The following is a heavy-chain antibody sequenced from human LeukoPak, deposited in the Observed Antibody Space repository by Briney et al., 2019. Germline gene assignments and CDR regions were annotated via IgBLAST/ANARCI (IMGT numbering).Heavy chain of an antibody. V-gene: IGHV1-18*01. CDR1: GYTFTSYS. Sequence: ASVKVSCKASGYTFTSYSISWVRQAPGQGLEWMGWISAYNGNTNYAQKLQGRVTMTTDTSTSTAYMELRSLRSDDTAVYYCARGRIGYCSSTSCLTGGFDPWGQGTLVTVSS. CDR2: ISAYNGNT. CDR3: ARGRIGYCSSTSCLTGGFDP. J-gene: IGHJ5*02. D-gene: IGHD2-2*01.